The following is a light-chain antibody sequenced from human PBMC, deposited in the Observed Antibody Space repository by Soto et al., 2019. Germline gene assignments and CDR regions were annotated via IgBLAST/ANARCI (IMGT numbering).Light chain of an antibody. CDR1: QSVSSSY. CDR2: GAS. J-gene: IGKJ2*01. Sequence: EIVLTQSPGTLSLSPGERATLSCRASQSVSSSYLACYQQKPGQSPRLLIYGASRSATGIPDRFSGSGSGTDFTLTISILEPEYFAVYYCQQYGSSPYTFGQGTKLEIK. CDR3: QQYGSSPYT. V-gene: IGKV3-20*01.